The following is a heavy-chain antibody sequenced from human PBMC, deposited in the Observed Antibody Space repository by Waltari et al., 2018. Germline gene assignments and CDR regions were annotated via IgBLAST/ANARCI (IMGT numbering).Heavy chain of an antibody. D-gene: IGHD2-21*01. CDR2: IYYSGST. Sequence: QVQLQESGPGLVKPSETLSLTCTVSGGSISSHYWSWIRQPPGKGLEWIGYIYYSGSTNYSPATKSRVTISVDASKNQFSLKLSSVTAADTAVYYCARDSRVVIARVQYYGMDVWGQGTTVTVSS. J-gene: IGHJ6*02. V-gene: IGHV4-59*11. CDR1: GGSISSHY. CDR3: ARDSRVVIARVQYYGMDV.